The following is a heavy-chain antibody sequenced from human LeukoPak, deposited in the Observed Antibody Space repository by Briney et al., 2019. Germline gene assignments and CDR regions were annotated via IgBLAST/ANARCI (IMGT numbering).Heavy chain of an antibody. J-gene: IGHJ4*02. CDR1: GFSFSSYV. CDR2: INPDNGGT. Sequence: PGGSLRLSCVASGFSFSSYVMNWVRQAPGQGLEWMGWINPDNGGTNYAQKFQGRVTMTRDMSISTAYMELSRLRSDDTAVYYCARDPSNSGYDYLYYFDYWGQGTLVTVSS. V-gene: IGHV1-2*02. CDR3: ARDPSNSGYDYLYYFDY. D-gene: IGHD5-12*01.